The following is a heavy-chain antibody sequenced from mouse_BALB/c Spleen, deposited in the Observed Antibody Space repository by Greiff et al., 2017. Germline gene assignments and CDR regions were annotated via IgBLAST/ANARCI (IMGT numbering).Heavy chain of an antibody. CDR3: ARSTMITRGAMDY. D-gene: IGHD2-4*01. Sequence: QVQLMQSGAELAKPGASVKMSCTASGYTFTSYWMHWVKQRPGQGLEWIGYINPSTGYTEYNQTFKDKATLTADKSSSTAYMQLSSLTSEDSAVYYCARSTMITRGAMDYWGQGTSVTVSS. CDR2: INPSTGYT. J-gene: IGHJ4*01. CDR1: GYTFTSYW. V-gene: IGHV1-7*01.